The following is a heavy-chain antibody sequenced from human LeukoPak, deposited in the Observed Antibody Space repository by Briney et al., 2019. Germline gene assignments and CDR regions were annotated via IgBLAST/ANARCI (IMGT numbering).Heavy chain of an antibody. D-gene: IGHD2-2*01. J-gene: IGHJ4*02. V-gene: IGHV3-21*01. Sequence: GGSLRLSCAASGFTFRDYSMNWVRQAPGKGLEWVSSISSSSSYIYYADSVKGRFTISRDNAKNSLYLQMNSLRAEDTAVYYCARDLGSTSCSIWGQGTLVTVSS. CDR2: ISSSSSYI. CDR1: GFTFRDYS. CDR3: ARDLGSTSCSI.